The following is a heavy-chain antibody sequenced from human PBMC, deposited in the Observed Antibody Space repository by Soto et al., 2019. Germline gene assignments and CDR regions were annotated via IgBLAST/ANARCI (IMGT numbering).Heavy chain of an antibody. V-gene: IGHV1-18*01. Sequence: ASVKVSCKASGYTFTSYGISWVRQAPGQGLEWMGWISAYNGNTNYAQKLQGRVTMTTDTSTSTAYMELRSLRSDDTAVYYCAKESTDSSGYYHKSQFDYWGQGTLVTVSS. CDR3: AKESTDSSGYYHKSQFDY. D-gene: IGHD3-22*01. CDR2: ISAYNGNT. J-gene: IGHJ4*02. CDR1: GYTFTSYG.